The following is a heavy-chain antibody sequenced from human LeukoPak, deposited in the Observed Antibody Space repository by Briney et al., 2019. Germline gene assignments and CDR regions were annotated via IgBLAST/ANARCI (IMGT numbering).Heavy chain of an antibody. V-gene: IGHV3-48*04. J-gene: IGHJ4*02. D-gene: IGHD3-22*01. CDR1: RFIFDNYG. CDR3: ARGSGLGGYYDSSGYSFDY. CDR2: ISSSGSTI. Sequence: GGTLRLSCAASRFIFDNYGMTWVRQAPGKGLEWVSYISSSGSTIYYADSVKGRFTISRDNAKNSLYLQMNSLRAEDTAVYYCARGSGLGGYYDSSGYSFDYWGQGTLVTVSS.